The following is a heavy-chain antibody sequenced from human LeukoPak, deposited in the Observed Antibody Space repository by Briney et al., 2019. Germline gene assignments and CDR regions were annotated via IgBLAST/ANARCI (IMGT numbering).Heavy chain of an antibody. V-gene: IGHV4-34*01. CDR2: INHSGST. CDR3: ARQSDDLGYFQH. J-gene: IGHJ1*01. Sequence: SETLSLTCAVYGGSFSGNYWTWIRQPPGKGLEWIGEINHSGSTKYNPSLQSRVTISVDTSRNQFSLRLSSVTAADTAVYYCARQSDDLGYFQHWGQGTLVTVSS. D-gene: IGHD3-16*01. CDR1: GGSFSGNY.